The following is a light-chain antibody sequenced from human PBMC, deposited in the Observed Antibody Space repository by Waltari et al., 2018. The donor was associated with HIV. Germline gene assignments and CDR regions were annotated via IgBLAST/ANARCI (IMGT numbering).Light chain of an antibody. J-gene: IGLJ1*01. Sequence: QSALTQPPSASGSPGQSVTIPCTGASSDVGAFKYVSWYQQHPGKAPKLLIYAVTKRAVGVPDRFSGSKSGNTASLTVSGLQAEDEAHYYCSSYAGSSMSYAFGTGTKVTVL. V-gene: IGLV2-8*01. CDR3: SSYAGSSMSYA. CDR1: SSDVGAFKY. CDR2: AVT.